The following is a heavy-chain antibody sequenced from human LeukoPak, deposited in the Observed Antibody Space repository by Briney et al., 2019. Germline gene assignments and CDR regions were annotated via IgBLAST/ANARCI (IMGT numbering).Heavy chain of an antibody. D-gene: IGHD3-22*01. J-gene: IGHJ4*02. CDR1: GFTFSSYS. Sequence: GGSLRLSCAASGFTFSSYSMNWVRQAPGKGLEWVSYISSSSSTIYYADSVKGRFTISRDNAKNSLYLQMNSLRDEDTAVYYCAREGEWGYYLYAFAYWGQGTLVSVGS. CDR3: AREGEWGYYLYAFAY. CDR2: ISSSSSTI. V-gene: IGHV3-48*02.